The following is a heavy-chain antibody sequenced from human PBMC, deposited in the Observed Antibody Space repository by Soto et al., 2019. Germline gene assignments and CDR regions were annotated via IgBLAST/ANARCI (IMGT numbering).Heavy chain of an antibody. J-gene: IGHJ6*02. CDR3: ARDGSTRSIWSGYTTYYYYGMDV. CDR1: GYTFTSYG. D-gene: IGHD3-3*01. CDR2: ISAYNGNT. Sequence: ASVKVSCKASGYTFTSYGISWVRQAPGQGLEWMGWISAYNGNTNYAQKLQGRVTMTTDTSTSTAYMELRSLRSDDTAVYYCARDGSTRSIWSGYTTYYYYGMDVWGQGTTVTVSS. V-gene: IGHV1-18*01.